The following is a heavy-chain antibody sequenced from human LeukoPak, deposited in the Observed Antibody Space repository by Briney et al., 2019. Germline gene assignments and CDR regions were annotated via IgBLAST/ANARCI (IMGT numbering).Heavy chain of an antibody. V-gene: IGHV3-23*01. CDR1: GFTFSNYA. J-gene: IGHJ4*02. CDR3: AKVIREVDMSYDY. Sequence: GGSLRLSCAASGFTFSNYALSWVRQAPGKGLEWVSAIHYSGGSTYYADSVKGRFTISRDNSKNTLYLQMNSLRAEDTAVYYCAKVIREVDMSYDYWGQGTLVTVSS. CDR2: IHYSGGST. D-gene: IGHD5-24*01.